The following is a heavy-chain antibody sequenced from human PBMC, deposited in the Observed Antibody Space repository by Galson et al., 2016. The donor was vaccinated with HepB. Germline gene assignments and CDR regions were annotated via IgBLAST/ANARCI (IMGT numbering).Heavy chain of an antibody. D-gene: IGHD2-15*01. Sequence: LRLSCAASGFSFSNHVMSWVRQAPGKGLEWVSGISGDGGTTYYKDSVKGRFTISRDNSKNTLYLQMNSLRADDTAVYYCAKRRTYCSGGRCHSGWFDPWGQGTLVTVSS. CDR2: ISGDGGTT. J-gene: IGHJ5*02. CDR1: GFSFSNHV. V-gene: IGHV3-23*01. CDR3: AKRRTYCSGGRCHSGWFDP.